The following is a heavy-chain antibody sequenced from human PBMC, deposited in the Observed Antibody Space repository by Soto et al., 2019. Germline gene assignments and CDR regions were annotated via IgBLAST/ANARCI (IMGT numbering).Heavy chain of an antibody. D-gene: IGHD5-18*01. V-gene: IGHV3-7*04. CDR2: IKQDGSEK. CDR3: ARAQGRYRMDI. CDR1: GFTLGSFW. J-gene: IGHJ3*02. Sequence: EVQLVESGGGLVQPGGSLRLSCAASGFTLGSFWLSWFRQAPGKGLEWVANIKQDGSEKYYVDSVKGRFTISRDNAKNSLYLQMNSLRAEDTAVYYCARAQGRYRMDIWGQGTMVTVSS.